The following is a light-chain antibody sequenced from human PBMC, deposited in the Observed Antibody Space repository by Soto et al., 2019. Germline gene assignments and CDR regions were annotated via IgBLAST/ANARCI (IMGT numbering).Light chain of an antibody. J-gene: IGKJ1*01. CDR2: DAS. Sequence: EIVLTQSPATLSLSPGDRVTLSCRASQSVSTYLAWYQQKPGQPPSLLIYDASNRATGIPARFSGSGSGTDFTLTISSLEPADFAVYYCQQRSNWPVTFGQGTNVEI. V-gene: IGKV3-11*01. CDR3: QQRSNWPVT. CDR1: QSVSTY.